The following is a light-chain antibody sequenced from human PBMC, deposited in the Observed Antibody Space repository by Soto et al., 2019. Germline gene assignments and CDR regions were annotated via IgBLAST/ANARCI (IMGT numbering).Light chain of an antibody. V-gene: IGLV2-23*02. CDR3: CSYAGSSTEV. CDR2: EVS. J-gene: IGLJ1*01. CDR1: SSDVGSYNL. Sequence: QSALTQPASVSGSPGQSITISCTGTSSDVGSYNLVSWYQQHPGKAPKLMIYEVSKRPSGVSNRFSGSKSGNTASLTISGLQAEDEADYYCCSYAGSSTEVFGTGTKATVL.